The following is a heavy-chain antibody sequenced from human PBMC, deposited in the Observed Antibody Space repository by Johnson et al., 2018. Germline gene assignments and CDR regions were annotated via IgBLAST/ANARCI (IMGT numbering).Heavy chain of an antibody. CDR2: ISYDGRNK. CDR1: GFTFSRYA. Sequence: QVQLVQSGGGVVQPGRTMRLPCAASGFTFSRYALHWVRQAPGKGLEWVAVISYDGRNKYYADSVKGRLPIPRDNSKNTLYLQMNSLRAEDTAVYFCARDPYFDTGYYYYNMDVWGKGTTVTVSS. V-gene: IGHV3-30*04. D-gene: IGHD3-22*01. CDR3: ARDPYFDTGYYYYNMDV. J-gene: IGHJ6*03.